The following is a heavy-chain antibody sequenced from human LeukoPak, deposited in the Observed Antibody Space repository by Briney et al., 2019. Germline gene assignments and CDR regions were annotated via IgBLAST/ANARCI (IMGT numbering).Heavy chain of an antibody. Sequence: GGSLRLSCAASGFTFSSYSMNWVRQAPGKGLEWVSFSSSSSSYIYYADSVKVRFTISRDNAKNSLYLQKNSLRAEDTAVYYCARAFDYWGQGTLVTVSS. CDR3: ARAFDY. CDR2: SSSSSSYI. CDR1: GFTFSSYS. J-gene: IGHJ4*02. V-gene: IGHV3-21*01.